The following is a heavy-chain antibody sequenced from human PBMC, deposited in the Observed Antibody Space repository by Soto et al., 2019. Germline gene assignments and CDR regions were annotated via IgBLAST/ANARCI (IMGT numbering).Heavy chain of an antibody. V-gene: IGHV3-30*18. CDR3: VKASASYFGMDV. CDR1: GFTFTTYG. Sequence: QVQLVESGGGVVQPGRSLRLSCAASGFTFTTYGMHWVRQAPGKGLEWVAIISYDGSNKYYADSVKGRFTISRDNSKNTLYLQMNSLRVEDTAVYYCVKASASYFGMDVWGQGTTVTVSS. CDR2: ISYDGSNK. J-gene: IGHJ6*02.